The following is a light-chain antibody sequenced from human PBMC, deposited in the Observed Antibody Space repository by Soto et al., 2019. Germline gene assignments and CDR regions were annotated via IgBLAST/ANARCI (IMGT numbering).Light chain of an antibody. CDR1: QSVSSSY. CDR3: QQYGSSPYT. V-gene: IGKV3-20*01. Sequence: EIVLTQSPGTLSLSPGERATLSCRASQSVSSSYLAWYQQKPGQAPRLLIYGASSRATGIPDRFSGSGSGTDFPLSISRLAPEDFAVYYCQQYGSSPYTLGQGTKLEIK. CDR2: GAS. J-gene: IGKJ2*01.